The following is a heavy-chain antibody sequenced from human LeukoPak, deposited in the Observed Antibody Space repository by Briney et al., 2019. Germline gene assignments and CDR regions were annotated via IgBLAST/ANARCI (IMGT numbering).Heavy chain of an antibody. D-gene: IGHD2/OR15-2a*01. J-gene: IGHJ4*02. CDR3: IRSMHQVDY. V-gene: IGHV3-49*03. Sequence: GGSLRLSCTASGFTFGDYAMSWFRQAPGKGLEWVGFIRSKVYGGTTEYAASVKGRFTISRDDCKSIAYLQMNSLKTEDTAVYYCIRSMHQVDYWGQGTLVTVSS. CDR1: GFTFGDYA. CDR2: IRSKVYGGTT.